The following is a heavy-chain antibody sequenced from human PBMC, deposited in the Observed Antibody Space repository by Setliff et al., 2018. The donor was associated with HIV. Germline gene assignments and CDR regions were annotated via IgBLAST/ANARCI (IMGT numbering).Heavy chain of an antibody. V-gene: IGHV1-69*05. CDR2: IIPIFGTP. CDR3: ARGDYYGSGNYPPPYYFDY. Sequence: SVKVSCKASGDTFSSYIISWVRQAPGQGLEWMGGIIPIFGTPNYAQRFQGRVTITTDESTSTAYMDLSSLRSEDTAVYYCARGDYYGSGNYPPPYYFDYWGQGTLVTVSS. CDR1: GDTFSSYI. J-gene: IGHJ4*02. D-gene: IGHD3-10*01.